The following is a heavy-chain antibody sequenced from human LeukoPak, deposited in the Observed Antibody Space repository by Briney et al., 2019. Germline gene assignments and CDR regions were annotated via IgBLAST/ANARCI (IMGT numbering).Heavy chain of an antibody. Sequence: SETLSLTCTVAGGSISSSSYNWGWIRQPPGKGLEWIGSIYYSGSTYYNPSPKSRVTISVDTSKNQFSLKLSSVTAADTAVYYCAREGGDIAAAGSVAEGAFDIWGQGTMVTVSS. V-gene: IGHV4-39*07. D-gene: IGHD6-13*01. CDR2: IYYSGST. CDR3: AREGGDIAAAGSVAEGAFDI. J-gene: IGHJ3*02. CDR1: GGSISSSSYN.